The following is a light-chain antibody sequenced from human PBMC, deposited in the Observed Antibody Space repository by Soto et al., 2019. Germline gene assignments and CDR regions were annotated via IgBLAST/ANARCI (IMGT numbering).Light chain of an antibody. CDR3: CSYTSSSTPWL. V-gene: IGLV2-14*03. CDR1: SSDVGGYNY. Sequence: QSALTQPASVSGSAGQSITISCTGTSSDVGGYNYVSWYQQHPGKAPKLMIYDVSDRPSGVSNRFSASKSGNTASLTISGLQAEDEADYYCCSYTSSSTPWLFGTGTKVTVL. J-gene: IGLJ1*01. CDR2: DVS.